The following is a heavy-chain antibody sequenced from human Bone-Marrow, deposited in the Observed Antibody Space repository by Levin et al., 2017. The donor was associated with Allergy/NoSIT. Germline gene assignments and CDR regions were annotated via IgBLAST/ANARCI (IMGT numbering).Heavy chain of an antibody. D-gene: IGHD3-3*01. Sequence: GASVKVSCKASGYTFTSYGISWVRQAPGQGLEWMGWISAYNGNTNYAQKLQGRVTMTTDTSTSTAYMELRSLRSDDTAVYYCARVVHITIFGVVIKNGMDVWGQGTTVTVSS. CDR2: ISAYNGNT. CDR1: GYTFTSYG. J-gene: IGHJ6*02. CDR3: ARVVHITIFGVVIKNGMDV. V-gene: IGHV1-18*01.